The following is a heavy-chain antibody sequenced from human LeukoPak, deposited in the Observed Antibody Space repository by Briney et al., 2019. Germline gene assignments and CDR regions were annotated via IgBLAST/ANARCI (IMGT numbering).Heavy chain of an antibody. V-gene: IGHV4-59*01. CDR1: GGSISSYY. CDR2: IYYSGST. Sequence: SETLSLTCTVSGGSISSYYWSWIRQPPGKGLEWIGYIYYSGSTNYNPSLKSRVTISVDTSKNQFSLKLSSVTAADTAVYYCARAEIYGSGSYYGYWGQGTLVTVSS. D-gene: IGHD3-10*01. J-gene: IGHJ4*02. CDR3: ARAEIYGSGSYYGY.